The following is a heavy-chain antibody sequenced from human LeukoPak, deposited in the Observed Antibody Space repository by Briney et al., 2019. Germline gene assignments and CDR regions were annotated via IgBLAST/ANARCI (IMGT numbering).Heavy chain of an antibody. D-gene: IGHD6-19*01. CDR1: GFTFDDYA. J-gene: IGHJ4*02. V-gene: IGHV3-9*03. CDR3: AKGDSSGWLMYFDY. CDR2: ISWNSGSI. Sequence: GGSLRLSCAASGFTFDDYAMHWVRQAPGKGLEWVSGISWNSGSIGYADSVKGRFTISRDNAKNSLYLQMNSLTAEDMALYYCAKGDSSGWLMYFDYWGQGTLVTVSS.